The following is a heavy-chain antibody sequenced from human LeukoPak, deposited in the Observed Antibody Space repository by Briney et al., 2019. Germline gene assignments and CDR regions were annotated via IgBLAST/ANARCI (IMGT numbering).Heavy chain of an antibody. CDR2: IYYSGST. V-gene: IGHV4-59*01. CDR1: GGSISSYY. Sequence: SETLSLTCTVSGGSISSYYWSWIRQPPGKGLEWIGYIYYSGSTNYNPSLKSRVTISVDTSKNQFSLKLSSVTAADTAVYYCARDLANTGELDYWGQGTLVTLST. D-gene: IGHD1-26*01. J-gene: IGHJ4*02. CDR3: ARDLANTGELDY.